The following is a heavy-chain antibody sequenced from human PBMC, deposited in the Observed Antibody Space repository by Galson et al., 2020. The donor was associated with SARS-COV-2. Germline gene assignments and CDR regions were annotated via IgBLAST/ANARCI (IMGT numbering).Heavy chain of an antibody. CDR3: ARDATSSGWYNWFDP. J-gene: IGHJ5*02. Sequence: TSETLSLTCTVSGGSIRSSNYYWGWIRQPPGKGLEWIGSVLNSGTTHYSPSLQSRVTISVDTSKNQFSLNLNSVTAADTAMYYCARDATSSGWYNWFDPGGQGTLVTVSS. D-gene: IGHD6-19*01. CDR2: VLNSGTT. V-gene: IGHV4-39*07. CDR1: GGSIRSSNYY.